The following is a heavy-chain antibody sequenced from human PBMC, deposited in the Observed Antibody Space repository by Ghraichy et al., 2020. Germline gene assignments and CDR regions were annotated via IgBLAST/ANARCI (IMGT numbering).Heavy chain of an antibody. J-gene: IGHJ4*02. CDR3: ASFRGSVRRGDCYEDDY. V-gene: IGHV2-70*11. CDR2: IDWDDDK. Sequence: SGPTLVKPTQTLTLTCTFSGFSLSTSGMCVSWIRQPPGKALEWLARIDWDDDKYYSTSLKTRLTISKDTSKNQVVLTMTNMDPVDTATYYCASFRGSVRRGDCYEDDYWGQGTLVTVSS. CDR1: GFSLSTSGMC. D-gene: IGHD2-21*01.